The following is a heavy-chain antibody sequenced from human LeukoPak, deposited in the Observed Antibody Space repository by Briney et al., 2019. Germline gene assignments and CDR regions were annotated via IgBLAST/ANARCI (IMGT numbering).Heavy chain of an antibody. CDR2: IRRNGGEI. CDR3: AKDLRPTTISYFDN. J-gene: IGHJ4*02. V-gene: IGHV3-23*01. D-gene: IGHD4/OR15-4a*01. Sequence: GGSLRHSCAASGFTFTTYAISWVPPAPGKGLERVSPIRRNGGEIYYADSVKGRFTISRDKSKNTVYLQMSALRAEDTALYYCAKDLRPTTISYFDNWGQGTLVTVSS. CDR1: GFTFTTYA.